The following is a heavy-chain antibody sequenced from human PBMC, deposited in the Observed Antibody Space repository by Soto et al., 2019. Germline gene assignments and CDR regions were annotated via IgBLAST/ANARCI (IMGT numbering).Heavy chain of an antibody. V-gene: IGHV1-69*12. Sequence: QVQLVQSGAEVKKPGSSVKVSCKASGGTFSTYAISWVRQAPGQGLEWMGGIIPIFGTADYAQKFQGRVTITADDSTSTAYMELSSLRSQETAVYYCARHPGSPYYDYGMDVWGQGTTVTVSS. J-gene: IGHJ6*02. D-gene: IGHD2-15*01. CDR3: ARHPGSPYYDYGMDV. CDR2: IIPIFGTA. CDR1: GGTFSTYA.